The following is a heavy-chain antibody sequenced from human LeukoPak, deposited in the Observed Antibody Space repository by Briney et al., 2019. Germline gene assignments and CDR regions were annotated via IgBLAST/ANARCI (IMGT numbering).Heavy chain of an antibody. CDR3: ARDYSGYSSSWYLDY. D-gene: IGHD6-13*01. J-gene: IGHJ4*02. V-gene: IGHV3-33*01. CDR2: IWYDGSNK. Sequence: GGSLRLSCEASGFTFSNYGMHWVRQAPGKGLEWVAVIWYDGSNKYYADSVKGRFTISRDNSKNMLYLQMNSLRAEDTAVYYCARDYSGYSSSWYLDYWGQGTLVTVSS. CDR1: GFTFSNYG.